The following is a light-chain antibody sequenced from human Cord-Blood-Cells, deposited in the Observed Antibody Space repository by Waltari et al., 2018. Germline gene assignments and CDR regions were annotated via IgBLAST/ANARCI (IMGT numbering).Light chain of an antibody. CDR1: SSDVGGYNS. CDR2: DVR. J-gene: IGLJ3*02. Sequence: QSALTQPRAVSGSPGQSVTISCTGTSSDVGGYNSVSWYQQHPGKAPKLMIYDVRKQPSGVPDRFSGSKSGNTASLTISVLQAEDEADYYCCSYAGSYTLVFGGGTKLTVL. V-gene: IGLV2-11*01. CDR3: CSYAGSYTLV.